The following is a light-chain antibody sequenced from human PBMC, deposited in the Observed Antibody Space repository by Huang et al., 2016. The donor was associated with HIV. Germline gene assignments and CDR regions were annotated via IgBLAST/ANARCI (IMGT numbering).Light chain of an antibody. V-gene: IGKV3-11*01. CDR3: QQRSNWPRGIT. CDR2: DAS. J-gene: IGKJ5*01. Sequence: EIVLTQSPATLSLSPGERATLSCRASQSVSSYLAWYQQKPGQAPRRLIYDASSRASGIPARFSGSGSGTDVTLTITSLEPEDFAVYYCQQRSNWPRGITFGQGTRLEIK. CDR1: QSVSSY.